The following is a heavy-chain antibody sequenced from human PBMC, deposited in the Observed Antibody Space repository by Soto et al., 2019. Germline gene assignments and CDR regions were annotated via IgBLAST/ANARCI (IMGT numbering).Heavy chain of an antibody. CDR1: GDSLSRNGAC. J-gene: IGHJ6*02. V-gene: IGHV6-1*01. CDR3: GRVYYSGGTCLDGLDV. D-gene: IGHD2-15*01. Sequence: SQTLSLTCVISGDSLSRNGACWKWIPQSPSRGLEWLGRTYYRSKWFLDYAASVQSRITINPYTSRNQLSLGLNSVTPEDTAVYSCGRVYYSGGTCLDGLDVWGQGTTVTVSS. CDR2: TYYRSKWFL.